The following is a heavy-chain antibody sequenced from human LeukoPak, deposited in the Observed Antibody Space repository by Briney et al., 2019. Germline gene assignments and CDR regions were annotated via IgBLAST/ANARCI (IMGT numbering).Heavy chain of an antibody. CDR1: GYSFTSYW. CDR2: IYPGDSDT. D-gene: IGHD3-22*01. V-gene: IGHV5-51*01. Sequence: GESLKISCKASGYSFTSYWIGWVRQMPEKGLERMGIIYPGDSDTRYSPSIQGQVTISADKSISTAYLQWSSLKASDTAMYYCARERSSGYYTEDAFDIWGQGTMVTVSS. J-gene: IGHJ3*02. CDR3: ARERSSGYYTEDAFDI.